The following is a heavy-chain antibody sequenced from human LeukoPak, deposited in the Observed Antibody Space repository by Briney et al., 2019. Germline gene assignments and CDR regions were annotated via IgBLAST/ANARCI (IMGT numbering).Heavy chain of an antibody. J-gene: IGHJ3*02. V-gene: IGHV1-2*02. CDR2: INPKSGGT. CDR1: GYSFTGHY. Sequence: ASVKVSCKASGYSFTGHYMHWVRQAPGQGLEWMGWINPKSGGTNYAQKFQGRVTMTRDTSISTAYMDMSSLRSDDTAVYYCARNLWFGESSDAFDMWGQGTMVTVSS. D-gene: IGHD3-10*01. CDR3: ARNLWFGESSDAFDM.